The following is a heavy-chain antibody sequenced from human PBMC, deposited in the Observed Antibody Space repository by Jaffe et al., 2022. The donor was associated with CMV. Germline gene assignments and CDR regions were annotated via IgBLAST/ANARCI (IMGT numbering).Heavy chain of an antibody. V-gene: IGHV4-61*01. CDR2: IYYSGST. CDR3: ARGYSSGWYEGYYYYGMDV. J-gene: IGHJ6*02. D-gene: IGHD6-19*01. CDR1: GGSVSSGSYY. Sequence: QVQLQESGPGLVKPSETLSLTCTVSGGSVSSGSYYWSWIRQPPGKGLEWIGYIYYSGSTNYNPSLKSRVTISVDTSKNQFSLKLSSVTAADTAVYYCARGYSSGWYEGYYYYGMDVWGQGTTVTVSS.